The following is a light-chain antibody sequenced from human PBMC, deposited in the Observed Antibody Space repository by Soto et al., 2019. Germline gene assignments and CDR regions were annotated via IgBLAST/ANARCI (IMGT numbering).Light chain of an antibody. CDR3: SSYTSSSTPV. CDR1: SSDLGGYNY. J-gene: IGLJ1*01. Sequence: QSVLTQPASVSGSPGQSITISCTGTSSDLGGYNYVSWYQQHPGKAPKLMIYDVSNRPSGVSNRFSGSKSGNTASPTISGLQADDEADYYCSSYTSSSTPVFGTGTKLTVL. CDR2: DVS. V-gene: IGLV2-14*01.